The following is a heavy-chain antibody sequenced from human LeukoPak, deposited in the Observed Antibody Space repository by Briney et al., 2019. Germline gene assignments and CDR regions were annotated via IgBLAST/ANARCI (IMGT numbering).Heavy chain of an antibody. CDR3: ARSAERITMVVVVPGYFDL. Sequence: SETLSLTCTVSGGSISSGGYYWSWIRQHPGKGLEWIVYIYYSGSTYYNPSLKSRVTISVDTSKNQFSLKLSSVTAADTAVYYCARSAERITMVVVVPGYFDLWGRGTLVTVSS. D-gene: IGHD3-22*01. CDR1: GGSISSGGYY. V-gene: IGHV4-31*03. J-gene: IGHJ2*01. CDR2: IYYSGST.